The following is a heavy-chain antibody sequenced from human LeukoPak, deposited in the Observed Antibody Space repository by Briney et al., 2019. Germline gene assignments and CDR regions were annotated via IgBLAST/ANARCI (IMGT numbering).Heavy chain of an antibody. CDR1: GFTFDDYA. CDR2: ISWNSGSI. D-gene: IGHD3-9*01. J-gene: IGHJ4*02. CDR3: AKASIYDILTGYYVY. V-gene: IGHV3-9*01. Sequence: PGRSLRLSYAASGFTFDDYAMHWVRQAPGKGLEWVSGISWNSGSIGYADSVKGRFTISRDNAKNSLYLQMNSLRAEDTALYYCAKASIYDILTGYYVYWGQGTLVTVSS.